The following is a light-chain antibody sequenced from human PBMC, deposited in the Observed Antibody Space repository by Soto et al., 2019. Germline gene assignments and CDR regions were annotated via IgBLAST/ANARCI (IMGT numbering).Light chain of an antibody. CDR2: QDR. J-gene: IGLJ1*01. CDR3: QAWDRSPSNYV. CDR1: KLGDKY. V-gene: IGLV3-1*01. Sequence: SYELTQPPSVSVSPGQTASITCSGDKLGDKYACWYQQKPGQSPVLVIYQDRKRPSGIPERFSGSNSGNTATLTISGTQAMDEADYYCQAWDRSPSNYVFGTGTKLTVL.